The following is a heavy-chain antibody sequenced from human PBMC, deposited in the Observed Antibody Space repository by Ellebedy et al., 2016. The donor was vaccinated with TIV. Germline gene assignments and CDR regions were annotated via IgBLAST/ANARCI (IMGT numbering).Heavy chain of an antibody. Sequence: GESLKISCAASGFTFSSYGMPWVRQAPGKGLEWVAVIWYDGSNKYYADSVKGRFTISRDNSKNTLYLQMNSLRAEDTAVYYCARVGVLAAAGTCDYWGQGTLVAVSS. CDR1: GFTFSSYG. CDR2: IWYDGSNK. J-gene: IGHJ4*02. CDR3: ARVGVLAAAGTCDY. V-gene: IGHV3-33*08. D-gene: IGHD6-13*01.